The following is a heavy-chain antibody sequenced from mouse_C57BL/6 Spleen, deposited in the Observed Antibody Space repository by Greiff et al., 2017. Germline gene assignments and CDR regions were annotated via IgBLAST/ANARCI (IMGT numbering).Heavy chain of an antibody. CDR3: ARSRNWDYAMDY. CDR1: GYTFTSYW. J-gene: IGHJ4*01. Sequence: QVQLQQSGAELVKPGASVKLSCKASGYTFTSYWMHWVKQRPGQGLEWIGMIHPNSGSTNYNEKFKSKATLTVDKSSSTAYMQLSSLTSEDSAVYYCARSRNWDYAMDYWGQGTSVTVSS. CDR2: IHPNSGST. V-gene: IGHV1-64*01. D-gene: IGHD4-1*01.